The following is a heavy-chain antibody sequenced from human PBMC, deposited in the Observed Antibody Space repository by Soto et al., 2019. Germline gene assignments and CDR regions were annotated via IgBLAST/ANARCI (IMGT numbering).Heavy chain of an antibody. Sequence: GGSLTLSCAASGFTFTDYYMSWIRQAPGKGLYSVSCTRSTGRTIYYAPSINGRFTISRDNTKNSMHLQMNSVRHWDPDTYYCARDGVVLPFEIAVWGQGTTVTVSS. V-gene: IGHV3-11*01. J-gene: IGHJ6*02. CDR2: TRSTGRTI. D-gene: IGHD1-7*01. CDR1: GFTFTDYY. CDR3: ARDGVVLPFEIAV.